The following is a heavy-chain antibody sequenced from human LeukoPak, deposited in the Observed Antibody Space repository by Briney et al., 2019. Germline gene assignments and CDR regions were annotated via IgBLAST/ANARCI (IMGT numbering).Heavy chain of an antibody. CDR1: GFTFDDYT. J-gene: IGHJ6*02. Sequence: GSLRLSCAASGFTFDDYTMHWVRQAPGKGLEWVSLISWDGGSTYYADSVKGRFTVSRDNSKNSLYLQMNSLRTEDTALYYCAKDHVDTAISYGMDVWGQGTTVTVSS. V-gene: IGHV3-43*01. CDR2: ISWDGGST. CDR3: AKDHVDTAISYGMDV. D-gene: IGHD5-18*01.